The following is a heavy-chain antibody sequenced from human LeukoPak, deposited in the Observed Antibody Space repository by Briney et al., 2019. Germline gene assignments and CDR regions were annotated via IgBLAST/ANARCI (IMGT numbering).Heavy chain of an antibody. Sequence: GGSLRLSCAASGFTFSSYSMNWVRQAPGKGLEWVSYISSSSTIYYADSVKGRFTISRDNAKNSLYLQMNSLRDEDTAVYYCARDTPVRYADWGQGTLVTVSS. CDR3: ARDTPVRYAD. CDR1: GFTFSSYS. CDR2: ISSSSTI. D-gene: IGHD3-16*01. J-gene: IGHJ4*02. V-gene: IGHV3-48*02.